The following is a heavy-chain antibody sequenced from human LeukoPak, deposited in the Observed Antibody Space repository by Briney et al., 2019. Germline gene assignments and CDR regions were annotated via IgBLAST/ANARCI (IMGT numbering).Heavy chain of an antibody. Sequence: PGGSLRLSCAASGFTFHDYAMHWVRQAPGKGLEWVSGISWNSGSIGYADSVKGRFTISRDNAENPLYLQMNSLRADDTALYYCAKALYGSDMDVWGQGTTVIVSS. CDR3: AKALYGSDMDV. D-gene: IGHD3-10*01. CDR1: GFTFHDYA. CDR2: ISWNSGSI. J-gene: IGHJ6*02. V-gene: IGHV3-9*01.